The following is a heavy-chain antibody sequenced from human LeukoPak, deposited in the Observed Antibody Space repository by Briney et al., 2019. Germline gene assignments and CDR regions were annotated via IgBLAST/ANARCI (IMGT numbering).Heavy chain of an antibody. CDR1: GGSFSGYY. D-gene: IGHD6-13*01. J-gene: IGHJ5*02. CDR3: ARGGGSSWYRWFDP. CDR2: INHSGST. V-gene: IGHV4-34*01. Sequence: SSETLSLTCAVYGGSFSGYYWSWIRQLPGKGMGWIGEINHSGSTNYNPSLKSRVTISVDTSKNQFSLKLSSVTAADTAVYYCARGGGSSWYRWFDPWGQGTLVTVSS.